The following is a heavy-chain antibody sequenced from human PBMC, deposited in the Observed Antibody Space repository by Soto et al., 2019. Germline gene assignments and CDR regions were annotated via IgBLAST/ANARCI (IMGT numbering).Heavy chain of an antibody. CDR1: GYTFTSYD. Sequence: QVQLVQSGAEVKKPGASVKVSCKASGYTFTSYDINWLRLAPGQGLEWMGWMNGDRDNTGCAQKFQGRLTMTKDTSKSTAYMELSSLTSEDTAVYYCTRRTIAHWYFDLWGRGTLVTVSS. D-gene: IGHD1-1*01. J-gene: IGHJ2*01. CDR3: TRRTIAHWYFDL. V-gene: IGHV1-8*01. CDR2: MNGDRDNT.